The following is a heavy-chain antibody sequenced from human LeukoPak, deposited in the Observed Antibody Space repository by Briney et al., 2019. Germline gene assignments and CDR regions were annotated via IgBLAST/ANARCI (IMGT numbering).Heavy chain of an antibody. CDR3: ARAGSSGWIFDY. Sequence: PSETLSLTCTVSGGSISSYYWSWIRQPPGKGLEWIGYIYYSGSTNYNPSLKSRVTISVDTSKNQFSLKLSSVTAEDTAVYYCARAGSSGWIFDYWGQGTLVTVSS. CDR1: GGSISSYY. D-gene: IGHD6-19*01. V-gene: IGHV4-59*12. J-gene: IGHJ4*02. CDR2: IYYSGST.